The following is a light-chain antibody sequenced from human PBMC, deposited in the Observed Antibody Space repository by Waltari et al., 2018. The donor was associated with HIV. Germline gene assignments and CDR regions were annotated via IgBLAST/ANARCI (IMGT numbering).Light chain of an antibody. CDR2: DAS. Sequence: EILLKQSPATLSLSTGERATPSCRASQSVSTYLAGYQLKPGKAPRLLIYDASSRATGIPARVSGSGSVTDFTLTVSSLVPEYFAVYYCQQHSNWPLITFGPGTKVDVK. CDR3: QQHSNWPLIT. CDR1: QSVSTY. J-gene: IGKJ3*01. V-gene: IGKV3-11*01.